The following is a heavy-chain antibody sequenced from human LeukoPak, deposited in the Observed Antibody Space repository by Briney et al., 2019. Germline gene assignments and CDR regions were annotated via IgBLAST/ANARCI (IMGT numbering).Heavy chain of an antibody. CDR2: INHSGST. CDR3: ARGLRGGAMVLFDY. Sequence: SGTLSLTCAVYGGSFSGYYWSWIRQPPGKGLEWIGEINHSGSTNYNPSLKSRVTISVDTSKNQFSLKLSSVTAADTAVYYCARGLRGGAMVLFDYWGQGTLVTVSS. J-gene: IGHJ4*02. V-gene: IGHV4-34*01. CDR1: GGSFSGYY. D-gene: IGHD5-18*01.